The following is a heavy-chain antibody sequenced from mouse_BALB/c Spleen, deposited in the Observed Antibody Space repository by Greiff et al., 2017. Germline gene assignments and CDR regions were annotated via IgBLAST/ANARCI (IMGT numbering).Heavy chain of an antibody. CDR3: ARSSYYGNYGYAMDY. Sequence: EVMLVESGGGLVQPGGSRKLSCAASGFTFSDYGMAWVRQAPGKGPEWVAFISNLAYSIYYADTVTGRFTISRENAKNTLYLEMSSLRSEDTAMYYCARSSYYGNYGYAMDYWGQGTSVTVSS. CDR1: GFTFSDYG. V-gene: IGHV5-15*02. CDR2: ISNLAYSI. D-gene: IGHD2-10*01. J-gene: IGHJ4*01.